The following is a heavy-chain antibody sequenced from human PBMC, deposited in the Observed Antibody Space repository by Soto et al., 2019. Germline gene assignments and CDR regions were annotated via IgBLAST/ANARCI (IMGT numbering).Heavy chain of an antibody. V-gene: IGHV3-43*01. CDR2: ISWDGGST. CDR3: AKDIGILAARRGYYGMDV. CDR1: GFTFDDYT. J-gene: IGHJ6*02. D-gene: IGHD6-6*01. Sequence: EVQLVESGGVVVQPGGSLRLSCAASGFTFDDYTMHWVRQAPGKGLEWVSLISWDGGSTYYADSVKGRFTISRDNSKNSLYLQMNSLRTEDTALYYCAKDIGILAARRGYYGMDVWGQGTTVTVSS.